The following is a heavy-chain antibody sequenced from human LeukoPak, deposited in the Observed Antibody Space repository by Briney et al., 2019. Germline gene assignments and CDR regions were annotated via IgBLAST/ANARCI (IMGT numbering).Heavy chain of an antibody. CDR2: IGGSGGST. J-gene: IGHJ5*02. Sequence: GGSLRLSCAASGFTFSSYAMSWVRQAPGKGLEWVSSIGGSGGSTYYADSVKGRFFISRDSSENTLYLQMNSLRAEDTAVYFCARSRGPGSHWFDPWGQGTLVTVSS. V-gene: IGHV3-23*01. CDR1: GFTFSSYA. D-gene: IGHD3-10*01. CDR3: ARSRGPGSHWFDP.